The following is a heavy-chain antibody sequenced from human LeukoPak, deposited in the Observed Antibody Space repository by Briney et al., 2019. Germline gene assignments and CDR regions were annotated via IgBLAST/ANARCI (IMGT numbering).Heavy chain of an antibody. D-gene: IGHD5-18*01. CDR3: ARRDTAMIIVGAFDI. CDR1: GGSFSGYF. V-gene: IGHV4-34*01. Sequence: SETLSLTCAVYGGSFSGYFWSWIRQPPGKGLEWIGEINRSGITNSNPSLKSRVTISLDTSKNQFSLNLSSVIAADTAVYYCARRDTAMIIVGAFDIWGQGTMVTVSS. J-gene: IGHJ3*02. CDR2: INRSGIT.